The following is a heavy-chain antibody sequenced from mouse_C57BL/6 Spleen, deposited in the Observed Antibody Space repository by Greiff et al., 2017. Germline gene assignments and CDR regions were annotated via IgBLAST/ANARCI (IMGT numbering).Heavy chain of an antibody. CDR2: IDPETGGT. Sequence: QVHVKQSGAELVRPGASVTLSCKASGYTFTDYEMHWVKQTPVHGLEWIGAIDPETGGTAYNQKFKGKAILTADKSSSTAYMELRSLTSEDSAVYYCTRYYSNYRAMDYWGQGTSVTVSS. V-gene: IGHV1-15*01. D-gene: IGHD2-5*01. CDR3: TRYYSNYRAMDY. J-gene: IGHJ4*01. CDR1: GYTFTDYE.